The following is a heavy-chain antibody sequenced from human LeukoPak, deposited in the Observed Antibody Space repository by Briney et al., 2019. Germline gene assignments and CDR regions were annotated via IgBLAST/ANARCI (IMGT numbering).Heavy chain of an antibody. CDR3: ASEYYYDSSGYYYVSSYFDY. D-gene: IGHD3-22*01. V-gene: IGHV3-21*01. Sequence: SGGSLRLSCAASGFTFSSYSMNWVRQAPGKGLEWVSSISSSSSYIYYADSVKGRFTISRDNAKNSLYLQMNSLRAEDTAMYYCASEYYYDSSGYYYVSSYFDYWGQGTLVTVSS. CDR2: ISSSSSYI. J-gene: IGHJ4*02. CDR1: GFTFSSYS.